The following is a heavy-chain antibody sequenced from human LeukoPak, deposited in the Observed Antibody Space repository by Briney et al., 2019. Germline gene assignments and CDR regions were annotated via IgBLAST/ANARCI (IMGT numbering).Heavy chain of an antibody. J-gene: IGHJ4*02. CDR2: ISANNGNTKYNT. V-gene: IGHV1-18*01. CDR1: GYTFTSYG. CDR3: ARDRDRSGSQSY. D-gene: IGHD1-26*01. Sequence: ASVKVSCKASGYTFTSYGSSWVRQAPGQGLEWMGWISANNGNTKYNTKYAQNLQGRVTMTTDISTSTAYMELRTLRYDDTAVYYCARDRDRSGSQSYWGQGTLVTVSS.